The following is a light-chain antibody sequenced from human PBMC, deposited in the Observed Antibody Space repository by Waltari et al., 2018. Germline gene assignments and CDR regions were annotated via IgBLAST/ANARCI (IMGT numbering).Light chain of an antibody. CDR1: QNIDSY. CDR3: HQRSKWPLT. Sequence: EIVLTQSPATLSLSPGERATLSCRASQNIDSYLAWYQLKPGKVPRLLIYDASNRATGIPARFSGSGSWADFTLIISSLEPEDFAVYYCHQRSKWPLTFGGGTKVEIK. J-gene: IGKJ4*01. V-gene: IGKV3-11*01. CDR2: DAS.